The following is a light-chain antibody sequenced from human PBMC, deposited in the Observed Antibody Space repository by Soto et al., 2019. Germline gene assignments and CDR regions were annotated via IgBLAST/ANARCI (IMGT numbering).Light chain of an antibody. CDR1: SSDLGAYNS. V-gene: IGLV2-14*01. CDR2: DVN. J-gene: IGLJ1*01. CDR3: CSDTTSDTLV. Sequence: QSALTQPASVSGSPGQSITISCTGTSSDLGAYNSVSWYRQHPGKAPKVMIYDVNNRPSGVSSRFSGSKSGNTASLTISGLEADDEADYYCCSDTTSDTLVFGTGTKLTVL.